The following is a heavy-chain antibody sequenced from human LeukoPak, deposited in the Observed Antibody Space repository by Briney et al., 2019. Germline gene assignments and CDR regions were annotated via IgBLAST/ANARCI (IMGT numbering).Heavy chain of an antibody. V-gene: IGHV3-21*01. Sequence: PGGSLRLSCAASGFTVSSNYMSWVRQAPGKGLEWVSSISSSSSYIYYADSVKGRFTISRDNAKNSLYLQMNSLRAEDTAVYYCARDLTTVTTNWFDPWGQGTLVTVSS. CDR3: ARDLTTVTTNWFDP. CDR1: GFTVSSNY. CDR2: ISSSSSYI. J-gene: IGHJ5*02. D-gene: IGHD4-17*01.